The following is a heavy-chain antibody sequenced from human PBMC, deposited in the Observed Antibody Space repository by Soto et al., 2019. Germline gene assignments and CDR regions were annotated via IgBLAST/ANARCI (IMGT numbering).Heavy chain of an antibody. CDR1: GGTFSSYT. V-gene: IGHV1-69*02. CDR2: IIPILGIA. CDR3: ASRRNYYDGSGYHSRAEYFQH. Sequence: QVQLVQSGAEVKKPGSSVKVSCKASGGTFSSYTISWVRQAPGQGLEWMGRIIPILGIANYAQKFQGRVTITAEKSTSTAYMELSSLRAEDTAVYYCASRRNYYDGSGYHSRAEYFQHWGQGTLVTVSS. J-gene: IGHJ1*01. D-gene: IGHD3-22*01.